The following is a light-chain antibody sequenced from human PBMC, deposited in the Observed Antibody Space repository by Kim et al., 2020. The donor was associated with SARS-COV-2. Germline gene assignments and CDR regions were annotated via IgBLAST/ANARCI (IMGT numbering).Light chain of an antibody. Sequence: SSELTQDPAVSVALGQTVRITCQGDSLRSYSASWYQQKPGQPPVLVLYGRNLPSAIPDRCSGSSSGNTASLTITGAQAEDEADYYCHSPHSSTTHNYVFGSGTKVTVL. V-gene: IGLV3-19*01. CDR2: GR. CDR3: HSPHSSTTHNYV. J-gene: IGLJ1*01. CDR1: SLRSYS.